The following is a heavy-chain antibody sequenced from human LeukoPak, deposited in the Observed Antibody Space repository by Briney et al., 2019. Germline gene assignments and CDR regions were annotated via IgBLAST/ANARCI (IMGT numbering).Heavy chain of an antibody. Sequence: SETLSLTCTVSGGSISSYYWSWIRQPPGKGLEWIGYMYYSGSTYDNPPLKSRVTISIDTSKNQFSLKLNSVTAADTAVYYCARRYCSTTSCPFDYWGQGTLVTVSS. CDR2: MYYSGST. CDR1: GGSISSYY. J-gene: IGHJ4*02. CDR3: ARRYCSTTSCPFDY. D-gene: IGHD2-2*01. V-gene: IGHV4-59*08.